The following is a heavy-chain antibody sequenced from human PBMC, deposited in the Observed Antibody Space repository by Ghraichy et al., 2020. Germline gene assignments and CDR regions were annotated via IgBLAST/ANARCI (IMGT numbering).Heavy chain of an antibody. CDR2: IIPILGIA. D-gene: IGHD4-23*01. CDR3: ATSIRREAVVTPLFDY. Sequence: SVKVSCKASGGTFSSYAISWVRQAPGQGLEWMGRIIPILGIANYAQKFQGRVTITADKSTSTAYMELSSLRSEDTAVYYCATSIRREAVVTPLFDYWGQGTLVTVSS. CDR1: GGTFSSYA. V-gene: IGHV1-69*04. J-gene: IGHJ4*02.